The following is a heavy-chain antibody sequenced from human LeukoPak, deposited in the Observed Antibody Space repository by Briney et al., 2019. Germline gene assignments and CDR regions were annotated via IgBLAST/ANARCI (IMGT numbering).Heavy chain of an antibody. CDR3: ARDRSSWPDFDY. Sequence: GGSLRLSCAASGFTFSSYWMSWVRQAPGKGLEWVANIKQDGSEKYYVDSVKGRFTISRDNAKNSLSLRMNSLRAEDTAVYYCARDRSSWPDFDYWGQGTLVTVSS. D-gene: IGHD6-13*01. V-gene: IGHV3-7*01. CDR2: IKQDGSEK. J-gene: IGHJ4*02. CDR1: GFTFSSYW.